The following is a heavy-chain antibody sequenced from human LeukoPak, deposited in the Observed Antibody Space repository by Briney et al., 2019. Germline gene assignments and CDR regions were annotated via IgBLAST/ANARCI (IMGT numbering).Heavy chain of an antibody. CDR2: ISYDGSNK. D-gene: IGHD6-13*01. CDR1: GFTFSSYG. CDR3: AMSGYSSSWFDY. V-gene: IGHV3-30*03. Sequence: GGSLRLSCAASGFTFSSYGMHWVRQAPGKGVEGVAVISYDGSNKYYADSVKGRFTISRDNSKNTLYLQMNSLRAEATAVYYCAMSGYSSSWFDYWGQGTLVTVSS. J-gene: IGHJ4*02.